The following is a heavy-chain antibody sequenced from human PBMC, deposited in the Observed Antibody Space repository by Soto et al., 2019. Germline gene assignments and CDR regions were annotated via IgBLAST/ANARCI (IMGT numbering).Heavy chain of an antibody. J-gene: IGHJ6*03. CDR1: GFTFDDYA. V-gene: IGHV3-9*01. CDR3: AKGGGYSIYHYMDV. CDR2: ISCNSGKI. Sequence: EVQLVESGGDLVQPGMSLRLSCAASGFTFDDYAMHWVRQGPGTGLEWVSSISCNSGKIGYAASVKGRFTISRDNAKNSLYLQVNSLRPEDTALYYCAKGGGYSIYHYMDVWGKGTTVTVSS. D-gene: IGHD2-21*01.